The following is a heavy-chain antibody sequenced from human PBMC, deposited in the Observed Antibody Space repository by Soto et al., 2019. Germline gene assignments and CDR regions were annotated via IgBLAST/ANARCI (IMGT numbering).Heavy chain of an antibody. Sequence: GGSLRLSCAASGFTFSSYAMSWVRQAPGKGLEWVSAISGSGGSTYYADSVKGRFTISRDNSKNTLYLQMNSLRAEDTAVYYCANEERYCSGGSCSDYFDYWGQGTLVTVSS. J-gene: IGHJ4*02. CDR1: GFTFSSYA. D-gene: IGHD2-15*01. V-gene: IGHV3-23*01. CDR2: ISGSGGST. CDR3: ANEERYCSGGSCSDYFDY.